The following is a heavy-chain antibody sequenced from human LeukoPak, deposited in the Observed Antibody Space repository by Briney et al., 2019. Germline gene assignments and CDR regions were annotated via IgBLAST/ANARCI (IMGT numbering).Heavy chain of an antibody. D-gene: IGHD2-21*02. J-gene: IGHJ4*02. CDR2: IIPIFGTA. V-gene: IGHV1-69*01. Sequence: SVKVSCKASGGTSSSYAISWVRQAPGQGLEWMGGIIPIFGTANYAQKFQGRVTITADESTSTAYMELSSLRSEDTAVYYCARSSVVTAITPFGYWGQGTLVTVSS. CDR1: GGTSSSYA. CDR3: ARSSVVTAITPFGY.